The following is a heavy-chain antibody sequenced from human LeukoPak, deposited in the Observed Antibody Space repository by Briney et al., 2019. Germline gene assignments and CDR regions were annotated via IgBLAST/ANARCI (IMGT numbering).Heavy chain of an antibody. CDR3: ARAHHPGSGWDFDY. Sequence: QPGGSLRLSCAASGFTFSNYWMSWVRQAPGKGLEWVANIKQDGSEKYYVDSVKGRFTISRDNAKNSLYLQMNSLRAEDTAVYYCARAHHPGSGWDFDYWGQGTLVTVSS. CDR1: GFTFSNYW. V-gene: IGHV3-7*01. J-gene: IGHJ4*02. CDR2: IKQDGSEK. D-gene: IGHD6-19*01.